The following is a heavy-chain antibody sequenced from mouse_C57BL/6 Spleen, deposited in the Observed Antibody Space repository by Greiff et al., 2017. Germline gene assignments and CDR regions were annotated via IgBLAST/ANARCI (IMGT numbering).Heavy chain of an antibody. V-gene: IGHV1-50*01. Sequence: VQLQQSGAELVKPGASVKLSCKASGYTFTSYWMQWVKQRPGQGLEWIGEIDPSDSYTNYNQKFKGKATLTVDTSSSTAYMQLSSLTSEDSAVYYCARGQLRLDYWGQGTTLTVSS. J-gene: IGHJ2*01. CDR3: ARGQLRLDY. CDR1: GYTFTSYW. D-gene: IGHD3-2*02. CDR2: IDPSDSYT.